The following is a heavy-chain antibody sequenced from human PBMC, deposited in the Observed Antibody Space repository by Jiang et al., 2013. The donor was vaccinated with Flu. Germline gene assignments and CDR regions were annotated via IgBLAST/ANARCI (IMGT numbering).Heavy chain of an antibody. CDR1: GGSFSGYY. J-gene: IGHJ4*02. CDR3: ARGRLELRVGGRVGPYFDY. D-gene: IGHD1-7*01. V-gene: IGHV4-34*01. CDR2: INHSGST. Sequence: SLTCAVYGGSFSGYYWSWIRQPPGKGLEWIGEINHSGSTNYNPSLKSRVTISVDTSKNQFSLKLSSVTAADTAVYYCARGRLELRVGGRVGPYFDYWGQGTLVTVSS.